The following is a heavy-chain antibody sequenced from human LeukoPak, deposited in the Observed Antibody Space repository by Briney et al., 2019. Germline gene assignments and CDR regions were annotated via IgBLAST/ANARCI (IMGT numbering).Heavy chain of an antibody. D-gene: IGHD6-25*01. J-gene: IGHJ3*02. V-gene: IGHV3-23*01. CDR3: AKVGSGNVRGDAFDI. Sequence: PGGSLRLSCAASGFTFSSYAMSRVRQAPGKGLEWVSAISGSGGSTYYADSVKGRFTISRDNSKNTLYLQMNSLRAEDTAVYYCAKVGSGNVRGDAFDIWGQGTMVTVSS. CDR1: GFTFSSYA. CDR2: ISGSGGST.